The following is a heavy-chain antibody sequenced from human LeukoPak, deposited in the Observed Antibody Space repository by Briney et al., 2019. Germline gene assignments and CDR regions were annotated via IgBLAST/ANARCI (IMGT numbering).Heavy chain of an antibody. V-gene: IGHV3-7*03. J-gene: IGHJ4*02. CDR3: ARDRRDYDII. CDR1: GFTFRTFA. D-gene: IGHD3-22*01. CDR2: IKQDGSEK. Sequence: GGSLRLSCAVSGFTFRTFAMNWVRQAPGKGLEWVANIKQDGSEKYYVDSVKGRFTISRDNAKNSLYLQMNSLRAEDTAVYYCARDRRDYDIIWGQGTLVTVSS.